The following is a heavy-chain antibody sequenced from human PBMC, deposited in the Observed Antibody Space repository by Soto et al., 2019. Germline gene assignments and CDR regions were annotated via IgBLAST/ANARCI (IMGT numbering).Heavy chain of an antibody. J-gene: IGHJ5*01. CDR2: IYYSGIT. V-gene: IGHV4-59*08. CDR3: ARRGSDNWFDS. CDR1: GGSINPYY. D-gene: IGHD2-15*01. Sequence: SATLSLTCTVSGGSINPYYWSWIRQPPGKGLEWIGYIYYSGITNYNPSLKSRITISVDTSKNQFSLKLSSVTAADTAVYYCARRGSDNWFDSWGQGTLVTVSS.